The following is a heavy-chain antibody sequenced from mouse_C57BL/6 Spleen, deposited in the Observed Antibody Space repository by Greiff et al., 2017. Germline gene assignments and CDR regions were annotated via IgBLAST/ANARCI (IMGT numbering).Heavy chain of an antibody. CDR1: GYTFTDYN. CDR2: INPNIGGT. CDR3: ARGDYPYYCDY. Sequence: EVQLQQSGPELVKPGASVKIPCKASGYTFTDYNMDWVKQSHGKSLEWLGDINPNIGGTIYNQKFKGKATLTVDKSSSTAYMELRSLTSEDTAVYYCARGDYPYYCDYWGQGTTLTVSS. J-gene: IGHJ2*01. D-gene: IGHD2-4*01. V-gene: IGHV1-18*01.